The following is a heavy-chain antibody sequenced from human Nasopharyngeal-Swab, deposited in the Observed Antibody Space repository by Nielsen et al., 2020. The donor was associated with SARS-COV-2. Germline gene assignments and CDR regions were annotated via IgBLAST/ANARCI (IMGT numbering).Heavy chain of an antibody. CDR1: GFTFSSYS. V-gene: IGHV3-21*04. Sequence: GESLKISCAASGFTFSSYSMNWVRQAPGKGLEWVSSISSSSSYIYYADSVKGRFTISRDNAKNSLYLQMNSLRAEDTAVYYCAKGGRWELFFGYWGQGTLVTVSS. CDR2: ISSSSSYI. J-gene: IGHJ4*02. D-gene: IGHD1-26*01. CDR3: AKGGRWELFFGY.